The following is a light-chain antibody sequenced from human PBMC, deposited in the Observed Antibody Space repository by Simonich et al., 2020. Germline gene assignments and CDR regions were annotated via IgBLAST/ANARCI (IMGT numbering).Light chain of an antibody. CDR2: EGS. CDR3: CSYAGSSTLV. Sequence: QSALTQPASVSGSPGQSITISCTGTSSDVGSYNLVSWYQQHPGKAPKLTIYEGSKRPSGVSNRFSGSKSGNTASLTIPGLQAEDEADYYCCSYAGSSTLVFGGGTKLTVL. CDR1: SSDVGSYNL. J-gene: IGLJ2*01. V-gene: IGLV2-23*01.